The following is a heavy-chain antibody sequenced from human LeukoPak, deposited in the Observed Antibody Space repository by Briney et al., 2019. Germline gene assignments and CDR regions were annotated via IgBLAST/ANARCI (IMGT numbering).Heavy chain of an antibody. Sequence: GGSLRLSCAASGFTFRNHGMNWVRQAPGKGLEWVANMKQDGSVNYYMDSVKGRFTISRDNAKNSLYLQMNSLRAEDTAVYYCAREGKDYYDSRAFDIWGQGTMVTVSS. D-gene: IGHD3-22*01. V-gene: IGHV3-7*01. CDR3: AREGKDYYDSRAFDI. J-gene: IGHJ3*02. CDR2: MKQDGSVN. CDR1: GFTFRNHG.